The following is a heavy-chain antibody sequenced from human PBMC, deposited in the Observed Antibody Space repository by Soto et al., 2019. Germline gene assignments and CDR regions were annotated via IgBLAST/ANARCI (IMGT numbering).Heavy chain of an antibody. CDR2: IYHSGST. V-gene: IGHV4-30-2*01. CDR1: GGSISSGGYS. D-gene: IGHD1-1*01. J-gene: IGHJ4*02. Sequence: QLQLQESGSGLVKPSQTLSLTCAVSGGSISSGGYSWSWIRQPPGKGLEWNGYIYHSGSTYYNPSLKSRVTISLNRSKNQFSLKLSSVAPADTAVYFFARHNAGFDYWRQGTLVTVSS. CDR3: ARHNAGFDY.